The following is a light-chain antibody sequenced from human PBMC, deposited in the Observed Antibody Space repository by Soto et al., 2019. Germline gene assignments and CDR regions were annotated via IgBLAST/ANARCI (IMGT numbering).Light chain of an antibody. V-gene: IGKV3-20*01. CDR3: QQYGSSLRT. CDR1: QSVRSSS. J-gene: IGKJ3*01. CDR2: GAS. Sequence: EIMLTQSPGTLSLSPGERATLSCRASQSVRSSSLAWYQQKPGQAPRLLISGASSRSTGIPDRFSGSGSGTEFTLNISRLEPEDVAVYYCQQYGSSLRTFGHGTTVDIK.